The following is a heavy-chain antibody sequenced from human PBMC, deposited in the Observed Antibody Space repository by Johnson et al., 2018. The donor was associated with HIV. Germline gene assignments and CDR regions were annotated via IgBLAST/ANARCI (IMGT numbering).Heavy chain of an antibody. Sequence: QVQLVESGGGLVKPGGSLRLSCAASGFTFSDYYMSWIRQAPGKGLEWVSYISNSGETVFYADSVKGRFTVSRDNTKNSLYLQMHRLRAEDTAVYYCASGYYYGSGTYHGAFDIWGQGTMVTVSS. V-gene: IGHV3-11*04. CDR2: ISNSGETV. CDR1: GFTFSDYY. CDR3: ASGYYYGSGTYHGAFDI. J-gene: IGHJ3*02. D-gene: IGHD3-10*01.